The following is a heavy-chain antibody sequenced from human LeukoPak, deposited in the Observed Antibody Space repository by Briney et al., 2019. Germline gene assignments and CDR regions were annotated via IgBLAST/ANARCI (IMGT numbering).Heavy chain of an antibody. Sequence: GGSLRLSCAASGFAFSSYAMGWVRQAPGKGLEWVSAISGSGANTYYADSVKGRFTISRDNSKNTLSLQMNTLRTDDTAVYYCAKGRALEVVAAFNYWGHGTVVIVSS. J-gene: IGHJ4*01. D-gene: IGHD2-15*01. CDR3: AKGRALEVVAAFNY. CDR2: ISGSGANT. CDR1: GFAFSSYA. V-gene: IGHV3-23*01.